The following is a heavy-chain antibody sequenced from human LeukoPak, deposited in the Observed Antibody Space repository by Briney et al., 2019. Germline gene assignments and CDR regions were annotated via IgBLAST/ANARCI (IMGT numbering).Heavy chain of an antibody. CDR1: GGSISSYY. Sequence: PSETLSLTCTVSGGSISSYYWSWIRQPPGKGREWNGYIYYSGSTNYNPSLKSRVTISVDTSKNQFSLKLSSVTAADTAVYYCASLTTGTTSSYYFDYWGQGTLVTVSS. J-gene: IGHJ4*02. CDR2: IYYSGST. D-gene: IGHD1-1*01. V-gene: IGHV4-59*01. CDR3: ASLTTGTTSSYYFDY.